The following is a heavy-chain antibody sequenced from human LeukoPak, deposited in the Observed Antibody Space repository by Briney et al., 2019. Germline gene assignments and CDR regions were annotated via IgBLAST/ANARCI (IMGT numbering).Heavy chain of an antibody. D-gene: IGHD3-16*01. V-gene: IGHV1-24*01. CDR2: FAHEDGET. CDR1: GYTLTELS. CDR3: ASGDLTGGEGFDY. Sequence: ASVKLSCNVSGYTLTELSMHWVRQAPGKGLEWMGGFAHEDGETIYAQKSQGRVTMTEDTCTDTAYMELSSLRSEDTAVYVCASGDLTGGEGFDYWGQGTLVTVSS. J-gene: IGHJ4*02.